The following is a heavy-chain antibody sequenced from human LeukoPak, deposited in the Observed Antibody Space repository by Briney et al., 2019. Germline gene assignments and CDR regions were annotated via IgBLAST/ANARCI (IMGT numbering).Heavy chain of an antibody. Sequence: GGSLRLSCAASGFTFDDYGMSWVRQAPGKGLEWVSGINWNGGSTGYADSVKGRFTISRDNAKNSLYLQMNSLRAEDTAVYYCARETLQRIAVAQFDYWGQGTLVTVSS. CDR3: ARETLQRIAVAQFDY. J-gene: IGHJ4*02. D-gene: IGHD6-19*01. CDR2: INWNGGST. V-gene: IGHV3-20*04. CDR1: GFTFDDYG.